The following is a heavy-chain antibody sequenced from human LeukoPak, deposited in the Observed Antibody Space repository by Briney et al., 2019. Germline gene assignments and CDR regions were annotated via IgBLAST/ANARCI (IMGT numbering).Heavy chain of an antibody. J-gene: IGHJ4*02. CDR3: ARHVERGYDTPFDY. D-gene: IGHD5-12*01. Sequence: KAGESLKISCKGSGYSFSSYWIGWVRQMPGKGLEWMGIIYPGDSDTRYSPSFQGQVTISADKSISTAYLQWRSLKASDTAMYYCARHVERGYDTPFDYWGQGTLVTVSS. V-gene: IGHV5-51*01. CDR1: GYSFSSYW. CDR2: IYPGDSDT.